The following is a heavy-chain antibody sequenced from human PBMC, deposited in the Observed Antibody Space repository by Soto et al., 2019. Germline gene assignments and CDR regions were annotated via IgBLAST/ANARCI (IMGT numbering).Heavy chain of an antibody. CDR2: ISGSGGST. J-gene: IGHJ4*02. Sequence: PGGSLRLSCAASGFTFSSYAMSWVRQAPGKGLEWVSAISGSGGSTYYADSVKGRFTISRDNSKNTLYLQMNSLRAEDTAVYYCAKDIISQHYDILTGFDYWGQGTLVTVSS. CDR3: AKDIISQHYDILTGFDY. CDR1: GFTFSSYA. D-gene: IGHD3-9*01. V-gene: IGHV3-23*01.